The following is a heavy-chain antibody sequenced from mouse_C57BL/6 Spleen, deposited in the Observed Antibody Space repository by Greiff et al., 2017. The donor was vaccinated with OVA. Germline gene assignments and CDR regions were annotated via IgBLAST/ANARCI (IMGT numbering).Heavy chain of an antibody. CDR2: IWTGGGT. D-gene: IGHD1-1*01. CDR3: ARCYYGSSDYAMDY. Sequence: VKVVESGPGLVAPSQSLSITCTVSGFSLTSYAISWVRPPPGKGLEWLGVIWTGGGTNYNSALKSRLSISKDNSKSQVFLKMNSLQTDDTARYYCARCYYGSSDYAMDYWGQGTSVTVSS. CDR1: GFSLTSYA. J-gene: IGHJ4*01. V-gene: IGHV2-9-1*01.